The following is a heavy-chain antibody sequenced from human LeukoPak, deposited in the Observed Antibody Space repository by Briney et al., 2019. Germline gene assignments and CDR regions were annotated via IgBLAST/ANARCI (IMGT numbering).Heavy chain of an antibody. CDR3: ARDNTNGDGFDY. CDR2: IYYSGST. CDR1: GGSISSSSYY. Sequence: SETLSLTCTVSGGSISSSSYYWGWFRQPPGKGLEWIGYIYYSGSTNYNPSLKSRVTISVDTSKNQFSLKLSSVTAADAAVYYCARDNTNGDGFDYWGQGTLVTVSS. V-gene: IGHV4-61*01. J-gene: IGHJ4*02. D-gene: IGHD1-1*01.